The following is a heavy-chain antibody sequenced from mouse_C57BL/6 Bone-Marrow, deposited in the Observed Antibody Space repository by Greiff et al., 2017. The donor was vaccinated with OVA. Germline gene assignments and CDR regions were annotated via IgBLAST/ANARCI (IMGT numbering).Heavy chain of an antibody. J-gene: IGHJ3*01. CDR3: AREGGFAY. CDR2: INPNNGGT. Sequence: VKQSHGKSLEWIGDINPNNGGTIYNQKFKGKATLTVDKSSSTAYMELRSLTSEDTAVYYCAREGGFAYWGQGTLVTVSA. V-gene: IGHV1-18*01.